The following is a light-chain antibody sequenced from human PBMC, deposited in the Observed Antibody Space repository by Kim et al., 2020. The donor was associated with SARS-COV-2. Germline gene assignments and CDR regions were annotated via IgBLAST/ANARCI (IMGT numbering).Light chain of an antibody. Sequence: GQRVTISCSGSSSNIGSNYVYWYQQLPGTDPKLLIYRNNQRPSGVPDRFSGCKSGTSASLAISGLRSEDEADYYCAAWDDSLSGWVFGGGTQLTVL. CDR1: SSNIGSNY. J-gene: IGLJ3*02. CDR2: RNN. CDR3: AAWDDSLSGWV. V-gene: IGLV1-47*01.